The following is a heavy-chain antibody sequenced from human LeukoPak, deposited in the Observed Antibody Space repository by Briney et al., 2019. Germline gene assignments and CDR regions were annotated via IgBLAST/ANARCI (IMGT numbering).Heavy chain of an antibody. CDR1: GFTFSRSA. CDR3: GRDWGHN. V-gene: IGHV3-23*01. D-gene: IGHD3-16*01. CDR2: ISTEGGST. J-gene: IGHJ4*02. Sequence: GGSLRLSCAASGFTFSRSAMSWVRQAPGKGLEWVSFISTEGGSTYYADSVKCRFTISRDNSMNTLYLQIDNVRAEDTALSYCGRDWGHNWGQGTQVTVSS.